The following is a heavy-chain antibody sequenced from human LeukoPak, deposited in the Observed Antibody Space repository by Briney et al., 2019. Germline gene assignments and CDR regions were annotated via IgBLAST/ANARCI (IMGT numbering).Heavy chain of an antibody. CDR1: GFTVSSNY. CDR2: IYSGGNT. D-gene: IGHD3-9*01. Sequence: PGGSLRLSCAASGFTVSSNYMSWVRQAPGKGLEWVSVIYSGGNTYYADSVKGRFTISRDNSKNTLYLQMNSLRAEDTAVYYCARDRPYYDILPGYYIGEAFDIWGQGTMVTVSS. V-gene: IGHV3-53*01. CDR3: ARDRPYYDILPGYYIGEAFDI. J-gene: IGHJ3*02.